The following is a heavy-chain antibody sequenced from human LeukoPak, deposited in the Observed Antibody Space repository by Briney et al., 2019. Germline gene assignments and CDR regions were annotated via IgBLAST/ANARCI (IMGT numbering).Heavy chain of an antibody. CDR1: GFTYSSYA. CDR3: ATLGRMPSLLWFGELPYYFDY. CDR2: ISASGGRT. J-gene: IGHJ4*02. V-gene: IGHV3-23*01. Sequence: PGGSLRLSCAASGFTYSSYAMSWVRQASGKGLEWVSAISASGGRTYYADSVKGRFTISRDNSKNTLYLQMNSLRAEDTAVYYCATLGRMPSLLWFGELPYYFDYWGQGTLVPVSS. D-gene: IGHD3-10*01.